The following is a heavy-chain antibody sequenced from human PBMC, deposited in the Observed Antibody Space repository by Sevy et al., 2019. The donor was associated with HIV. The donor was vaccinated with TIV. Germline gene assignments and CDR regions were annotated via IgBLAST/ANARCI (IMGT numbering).Heavy chain of an antibody. V-gene: IGHV3-23*01. CDR1: GFTFSSYA. D-gene: IGHD3-10*01. Sequence: GGSLRLSCAASGFTFSSYAMSCVRQAPGKGLEWVSAISGSGGSTYYADSVKGRFTISRDNSKNTLYLQMNSLRAEDTAVYYCAKWAVRGAYYYYYGMDVWGQGTTVTVSS. CDR2: ISGSGGST. CDR3: AKWAVRGAYYYYYGMDV. J-gene: IGHJ6*02.